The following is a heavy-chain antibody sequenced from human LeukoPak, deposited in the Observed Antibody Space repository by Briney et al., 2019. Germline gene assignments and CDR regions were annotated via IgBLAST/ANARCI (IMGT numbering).Heavy chain of an antibody. CDR2: IYPGYSDT. J-gene: IGHJ6*03. CDR1: GYSFTSYW. Sequence: GESLKISCKGSGYSFTSYWIGWVRQMPGKGLEWMGIIYPGYSDTRYSPSFQGQVTISADKSISTAYLQWSSLKASDTAVYYCASKYSNYGPHYYYYYYMDVWGKGTTVTVSS. CDR3: ASKYSNYGPHYYYYYYMDV. D-gene: IGHD4-11*01. V-gene: IGHV5-51*01.